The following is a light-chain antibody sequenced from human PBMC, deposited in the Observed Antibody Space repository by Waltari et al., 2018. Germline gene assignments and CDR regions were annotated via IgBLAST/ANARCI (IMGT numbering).Light chain of an antibody. J-gene: IGLJ2*01. CDR2: EDN. Sequence: SYELTQPPSVSVSPGQTARITCSGDALPTKSVSWYQQKSGQAPVLVIYEDNTRASGIPERFSGSTSGTVATLSVSGAQVDDEADYYCYSTDNSGNYRVFGGGTKLTVL. CDR3: YSTDNSGNYRV. CDR1: ALPTKS. V-gene: IGLV3-10*01.